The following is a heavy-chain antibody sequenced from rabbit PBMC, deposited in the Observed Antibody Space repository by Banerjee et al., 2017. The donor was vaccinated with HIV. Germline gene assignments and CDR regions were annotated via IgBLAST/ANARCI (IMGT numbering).Heavy chain of an antibody. CDR2: IDSGSSGFT. D-gene: IGHD8-1*01. V-gene: IGHV1S45*01. CDR1: GFPFSNKAV. Sequence: QEQLVESGGGLVRPEGSLKLSCTASGFPFSNKAVMCWVRQAPGKGLEWIACIDSGSSGFTYYASWAKGRFTFSKTSSTTVTLQMTSLTAADTATYFCARDTGTSFSTYGMDLWGPGTLVTVS. CDR3: ARDTGTSFSTYGMDL. J-gene: IGHJ6*01.